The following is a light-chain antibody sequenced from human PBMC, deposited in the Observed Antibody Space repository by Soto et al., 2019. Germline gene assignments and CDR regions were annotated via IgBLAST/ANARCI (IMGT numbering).Light chain of an antibody. J-gene: IGLJ3*02. V-gene: IGLV1-47*02. CDR2: NNN. CDR3: ATWDDSLSAWV. CDR1: SSNIGNNY. Sequence: QAVVTQPPSASGTPGQRVTISCSGSSSNIGNNYVYWYHQLPGTAPKLLIYNNNDRPSGVPDRFSGSKSGTSASLAISGLRSEDEADFYCATWDDSLSAWVFGGGTKLTVL.